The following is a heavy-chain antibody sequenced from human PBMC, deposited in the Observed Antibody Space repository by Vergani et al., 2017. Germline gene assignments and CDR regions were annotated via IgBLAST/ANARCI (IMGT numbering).Heavy chain of an antibody. CDR1: GFTFNHYA. D-gene: IGHD2-21*02. J-gene: IGHJ5*02. CDR3: ARARCGGACFMSNWLDT. Sequence: EVQLLESGGDLVQPGGSLRLSCAASGFTFNHYAMNWVRQAPGTGLEWVSRVKSDGNSAMYADSVKGRFTISRDNSKNTLYLEMKSLRVEDTAVYYCARARCGGACFMSNWLDTWGQGTLVSVSS. CDR2: VKSDGNSA. V-gene: IGHV3-74*03.